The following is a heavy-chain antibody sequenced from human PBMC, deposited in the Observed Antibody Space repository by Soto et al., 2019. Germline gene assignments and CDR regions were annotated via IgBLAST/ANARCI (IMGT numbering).Heavy chain of an antibody. CDR2: ISWDGGST. CDR3: AKDVLGVITIFGVVTEYYFDY. CDR1: GFTFDDYT. Sequence: PGGSLTLSCAASGFTFDDYTMHWVRHAPGKGLEWVSLISWDGGSTYYADSVKGRFTISRDNSKNSLYLQMNSLRTEDTALYYCAKDVLGVITIFGVVTEYYFDYWGQGTLVTVSS. V-gene: IGHV3-43*01. D-gene: IGHD3-3*01. J-gene: IGHJ4*02.